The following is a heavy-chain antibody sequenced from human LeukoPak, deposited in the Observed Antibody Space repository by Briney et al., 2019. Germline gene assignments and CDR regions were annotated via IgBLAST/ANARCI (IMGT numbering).Heavy chain of an antibody. CDR1: GFTFSSYN. V-gene: IGHV3-21*01. J-gene: IGHJ4*02. D-gene: IGHD1-14*01. Sequence: KSGGSLRLSCAASGFTFSSYNMNWVRQAPGKGLEWVSSISSSSNYIYYADSVKGRFTISRDNAKNSLYLQMNSLRAEDTAVYYCARHEPGPDYWGQGTLVTVSS. CDR3: ARHEPGPDY. CDR2: ISSSSNYI.